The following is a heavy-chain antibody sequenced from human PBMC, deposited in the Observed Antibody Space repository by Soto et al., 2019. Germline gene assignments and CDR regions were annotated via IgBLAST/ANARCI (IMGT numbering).Heavy chain of an antibody. J-gene: IGHJ5*02. CDR1: VGSIISNNYY. V-gene: IGHV4-39*01. CDR3: ARHSSGTSFDP. D-gene: IGHD3-10*01. CDR2: IFYSGST. Sequence: PSETLSLTCTVSVGSIISNNYYWGWIRQPPGKGLEWIGSIFYSGSTYYNLPLKSRVTISVDTSKNQFSLRLSSVTAADTAVYYCARHSSGTSFDPWGQGTLVTVSS.